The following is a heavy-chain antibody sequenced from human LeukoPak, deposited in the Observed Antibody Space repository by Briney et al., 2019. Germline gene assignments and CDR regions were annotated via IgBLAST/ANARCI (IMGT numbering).Heavy chain of an antibody. CDR1: GGSISSSSYY. CDR3: ARDRTILWFGEVLYGNNWFDP. V-gene: IGHV4-39*07. Sequence: SETLSLTCTVCGGSISSSSYYWGWIRQPPGKGLEWIGSIYYSGSTYYNPSLKSRVTISVDTSKNQFSLKLSSVTAADTAVYYCARDRTILWFGEVLYGNNWFDPWGQGTLVTVSS. CDR2: IYYSGST. D-gene: IGHD3-10*01. J-gene: IGHJ5*02.